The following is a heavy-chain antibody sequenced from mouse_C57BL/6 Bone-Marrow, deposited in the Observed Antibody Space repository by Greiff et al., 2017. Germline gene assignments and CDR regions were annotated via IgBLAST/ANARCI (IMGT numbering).Heavy chain of an antibody. CDR2: IYPGDGDP. Sequence: QVQLQQSGPELVKPGASVKISCKASGYAFSSSWMNWVKQRPGKGLEWIGRIYPGDGDPNYNGKFKGKATLTADKSSSTAYMQLSSLTSEDSAVYFCATTVDFDYWGQGTTLTVSS. J-gene: IGHJ2*01. CDR1: GYAFSSSW. D-gene: IGHD1-1*01. CDR3: ATTVDFDY. V-gene: IGHV1-82*01.